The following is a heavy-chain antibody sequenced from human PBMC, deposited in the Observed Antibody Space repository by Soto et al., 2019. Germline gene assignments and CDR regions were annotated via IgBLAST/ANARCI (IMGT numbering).Heavy chain of an antibody. D-gene: IGHD2-15*01. CDR1: GGSISSSSYY. V-gene: IGHV4-39*01. CDR2: IYYSGST. CDR3: ARRSIVVLAANAY. Sequence: LSLTCTVSGGSISSSSYYWGWIRQPPGKGLEWIGSIYYSGSTYYDPSLKSRVTISVDTSKNQFSLKLSSVTAADTAVYYCARRSIVVLAANAYWGQGTLVTVSS. J-gene: IGHJ4*02.